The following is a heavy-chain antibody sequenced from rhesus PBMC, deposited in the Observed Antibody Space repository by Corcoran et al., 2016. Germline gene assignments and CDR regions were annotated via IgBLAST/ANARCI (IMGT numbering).Heavy chain of an antibody. CDR1: GGSVSSSNW. Sequence: QVQLQESGPGLVKPSETLSLTCAVAGGSVSSSNWWSRIRQPPGTGLEGIGYIIGSSGRPYHNPPLQRLVTVSTDTSKNQFSLRLSSVTAADTAVYYCARADPGGIAAAGVDYWGQGVLVTVSS. CDR2: IIGSSGRP. J-gene: IGHJ4*01. D-gene: IGHD6-43*01. CDR3: ARADPGGIAAAGVDY. V-gene: IGHV4-65*01.